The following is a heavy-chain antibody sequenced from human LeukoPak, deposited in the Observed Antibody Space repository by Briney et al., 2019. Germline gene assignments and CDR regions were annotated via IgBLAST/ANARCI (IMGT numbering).Heavy chain of an antibody. CDR1: GFTFSSYW. J-gene: IGHJ4*02. V-gene: IGHV3-74*01. CDR2: INSDGITT. CDR3: ARDMVAGGPDY. Sequence: GGSLRLSCAASGFTFSSYWMHWVRQAPGKGLVWVSCINSDGITTSYAVSVKGRFTISRDNAKNTLYLQMNSLRAEDTAVYYCARDMVAGGPDYWGQGTLVTVSS. D-gene: IGHD6-19*01.